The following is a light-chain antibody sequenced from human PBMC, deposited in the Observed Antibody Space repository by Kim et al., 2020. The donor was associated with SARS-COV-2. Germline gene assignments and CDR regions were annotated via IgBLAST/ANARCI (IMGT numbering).Light chain of an antibody. J-gene: IGLJ2*01. Sequence: QLVLTQSPSASASLGASVKLTCTLSSGHSSYAIAWHQQQPEKGPRYLMRLNSDGTHSKADGIPDRFSLSSSGAERYLTISSLQSEDEADYYCQTWDTVTVIFGGGTQLTV. CDR2: LNSDGTH. CDR1: SGHSSYA. V-gene: IGLV4-69*01. CDR3: QTWDTVTVI.